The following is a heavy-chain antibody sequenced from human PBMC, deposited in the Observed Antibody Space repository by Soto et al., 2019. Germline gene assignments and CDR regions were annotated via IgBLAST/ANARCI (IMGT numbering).Heavy chain of an antibody. Sequence: EVQLVETGGGLIQPGESLRLSCAASGFTVSTNYMSWVRQAPGKGLEWVSVIYSGGNTYYADSVKGRFSMSRDKSKNTLFLQMNGLRVEDTAVYYCGRGSSDSDGILRVDYWGQGTLVTVSS. J-gene: IGHJ4*02. CDR3: GRGSSDSDGILRVDY. D-gene: IGHD2-2*01. CDR2: IYSGGNT. V-gene: IGHV3-53*02. CDR1: GFTVSTNY.